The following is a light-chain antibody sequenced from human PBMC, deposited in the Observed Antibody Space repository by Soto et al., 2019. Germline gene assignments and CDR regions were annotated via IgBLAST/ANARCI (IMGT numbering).Light chain of an antibody. V-gene: IGKV1-12*01. CDR2: DAS. Sequence: DIQMTQSPSSVSASVGDTVTITSRASQGIGTWLAWYQQKPGKAPKVLIYDASTLQSGVPSRFSGSGSGTDFTLTISSLQPEDFATYYCQQANSFPRTFGQGTRLEIK. CDR1: QGIGTW. CDR3: QQANSFPRT. J-gene: IGKJ5*01.